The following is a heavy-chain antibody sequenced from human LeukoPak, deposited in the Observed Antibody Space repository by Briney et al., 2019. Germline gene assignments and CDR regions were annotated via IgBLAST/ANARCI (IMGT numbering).Heavy chain of an antibody. J-gene: IGHJ5*02. V-gene: IGHV4-61*02. D-gene: IGHD2/OR15-2a*01. Sequence: SQTLSLTCTVSGGSISSGSYYWSWIRQPAGKGLEWIGRIYTSGSTNYNPSLKSRVTISVDTSKNQFSLKLSSATAADTAVYYCARFLTRFDPWGQGTLVTVSS. CDR1: GGSISSGSYY. CDR3: ARFLTRFDP. CDR2: IYTSGST.